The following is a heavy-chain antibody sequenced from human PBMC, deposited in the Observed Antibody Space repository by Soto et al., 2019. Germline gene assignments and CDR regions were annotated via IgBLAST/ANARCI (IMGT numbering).Heavy chain of an antibody. CDR3: ATIFRYGDPEY. CDR2: ISVSGDSR. D-gene: IGHD2-21*02. J-gene: IGHJ4*02. CDR1: GFTFSSYA. Sequence: EVQLLESGGGLVQPGGSLRLSCATSGFTFSSYAMSWVRQAPVKGLEWVSGISVSGDSRYDADSVKARFTISRDNSKSSVYLQMNSLRAEDTAVYYCATIFRYGDPEYWGQGVLVTVSS. V-gene: IGHV3-23*01.